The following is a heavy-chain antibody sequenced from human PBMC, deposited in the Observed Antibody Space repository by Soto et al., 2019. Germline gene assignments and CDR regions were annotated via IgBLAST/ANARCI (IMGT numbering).Heavy chain of an antibody. J-gene: IGHJ4*01. CDR3: ARLAEYCNGIKCYSNFDF. CDR2: MNPSSGET. V-gene: IGHV1-8*01. Sequence: SVKVSCKTSGYNFTNFDINWVRQAPGRGLVWMGWMNPSSGETGSAQNFQGRVTMTRDISTRTFFMQLTSLRSEDTAIYYCARLAEYCNGIKCYSNFDFWGRGTQVTVSS. CDR1: GYNFTNFD. D-gene: IGHD2-15*01.